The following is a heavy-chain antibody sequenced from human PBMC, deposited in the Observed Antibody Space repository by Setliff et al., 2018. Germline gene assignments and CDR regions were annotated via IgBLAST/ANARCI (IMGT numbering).Heavy chain of an antibody. V-gene: IGHV4-4*07. Sequence: PSETLSLTCSVSGGLIYDHWWTWVRQTAGEGLQWIGRVYSHGDTEYNPSLKSRVTISVDTSNNQFSLHLTSVTAADTARYFCARERQGGFLEWSPFDSWGRGILVTVSS. J-gene: IGHJ4*02. CDR3: ARERQGGFLEWSPFDS. CDR2: VYSHGDT. CDR1: GGLIYDHW. D-gene: IGHD3-3*01.